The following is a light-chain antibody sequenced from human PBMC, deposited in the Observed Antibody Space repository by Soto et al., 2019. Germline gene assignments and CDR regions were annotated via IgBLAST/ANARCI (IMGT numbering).Light chain of an antibody. Sequence: EIVLTQSPATLALSPGERATVSXRARQSINMHFAWYRQKHGXAPRXXXSNXSNRATGIPARLSGSGSGTDFTLTISSLEPEDFAVYYCQQRNYWKGTFGQGTRLEI. CDR2: NXS. J-gene: IGKJ5*01. CDR3: QQRNYWKGT. CDR1: QSINMH. V-gene: IGKV3-11*01.